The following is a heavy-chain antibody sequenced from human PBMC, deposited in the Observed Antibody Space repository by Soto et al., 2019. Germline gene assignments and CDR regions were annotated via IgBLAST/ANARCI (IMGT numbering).Heavy chain of an antibody. Sequence: GASVKVSCKASWYKVGNFRLAWGRQAPGHGLEWMGRISPNGGSTRFAQTFQGRITMTTDTSTSTAYMELRSLRSEDTAVYYCARHPRDYYDSSGLQGWGQGTLVTVSS. CDR3: ARHPRDYYDSSGLQG. CDR1: WYKVGNFR. D-gene: IGHD3-22*01. J-gene: IGHJ4*02. CDR2: ISPNGGST. V-gene: IGHV1-46*01.